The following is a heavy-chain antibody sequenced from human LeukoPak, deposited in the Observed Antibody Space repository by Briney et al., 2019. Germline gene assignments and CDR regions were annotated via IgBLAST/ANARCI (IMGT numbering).Heavy chain of an antibody. CDR1: GGSISSYD. CDR3: ARGHDFWSGYKGYDAFDI. D-gene: IGHD3-3*01. V-gene: IGHV4-59*01. Sequence: PSETLSLTCTVSGGSISSYDWSWIRQPPGKGREWIGYIYYSGSTNYNPSLKSRGTISVDTSKNQFSLKLSSVTAADTAVYYCARGHDFWSGYKGYDAFDIWGQGTMVTVSS. CDR2: IYYSGST. J-gene: IGHJ3*02.